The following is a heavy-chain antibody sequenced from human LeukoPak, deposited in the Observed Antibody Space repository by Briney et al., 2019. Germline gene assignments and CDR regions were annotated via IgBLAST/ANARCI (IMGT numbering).Heavy chain of an antibody. Sequence: GGSLRLSCAASGFTFSSYEMNWVRQAPGKGLEWVSSISTSSSYIYYADSVKGRFTISRDNAKNSLYLQMNSLRAEDTAVYYCARGWNSDYFDYWGQGTLVTVSS. CDR1: GFTFSSYE. D-gene: IGHD1-7*01. CDR2: ISTSSSYI. V-gene: IGHV3-21*01. J-gene: IGHJ4*02. CDR3: ARGWNSDYFDY.